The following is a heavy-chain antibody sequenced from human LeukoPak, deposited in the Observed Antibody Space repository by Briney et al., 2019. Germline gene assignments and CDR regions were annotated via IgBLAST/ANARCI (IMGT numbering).Heavy chain of an antibody. J-gene: IGHJ4*02. V-gene: IGHV1-18*01. Sequence: ASVKVSCKASVYTFTSYGISWVGQAPGQGLEWMGWISAYNGNTNYAQKLQGRVTMTTDTSTSTAYIELRGLRSDDTAVYYCARDKIGYADYWGQGTLVTVSS. CDR3: ARDKIGYADY. D-gene: IGHD2-2*01. CDR2: ISAYNGNT. CDR1: VYTFTSYG.